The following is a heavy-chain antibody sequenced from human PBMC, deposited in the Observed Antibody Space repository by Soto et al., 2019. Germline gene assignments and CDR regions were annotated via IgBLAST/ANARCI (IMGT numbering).Heavy chain of an antibody. CDR1: GFTFSSYS. CDR2: ISSSSSYI. Sequence: GGSLRLSCAASGFTFSSYSMNWVRQAPGKGLEWVSSISSSSSYIYYADSVKGRFTISRDNAKNSLYLQMNSLRAEDTAVYYCARSGYDILTGYSANKLNYWGQGTLVTVSS. J-gene: IGHJ4*02. D-gene: IGHD3-9*01. V-gene: IGHV3-21*01. CDR3: ARSGYDILTGYSANKLNY.